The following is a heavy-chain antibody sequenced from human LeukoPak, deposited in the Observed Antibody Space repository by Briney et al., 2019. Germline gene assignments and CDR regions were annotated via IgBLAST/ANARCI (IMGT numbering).Heavy chain of an antibody. CDR1: GFTFPTYA. Sequence: GGSLRLSCAASGFTFPTYAMKWARQAPGKGLEWVSSIRVSDGAAFYADSVKGRFTISRDDSKNTLFLQMNSLRAEDTAVYYCAKDTSNWGSVEDYWGQGTLVTVSS. D-gene: IGHD7-27*01. CDR3: AKDTSNWGSVEDY. V-gene: IGHV3-23*01. CDR2: IRVSDGAA. J-gene: IGHJ4*02.